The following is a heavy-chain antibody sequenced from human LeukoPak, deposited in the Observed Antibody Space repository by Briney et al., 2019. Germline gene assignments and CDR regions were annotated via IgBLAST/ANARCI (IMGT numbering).Heavy chain of an antibody. Sequence: RAGGSLRLSCAASGFTFSTYSMTWVRQGPGKGLEWVSSIYPSGDSTFYADSVKGRFTISRDNSKNTLYLQMSSLRTEDTAIYYCAIDVVPDSGWDLDYWGQGTLVTVSS. D-gene: IGHD6-19*01. V-gene: IGHV3-23*01. CDR3: AIDVVPDSGWDLDY. CDR1: GFTFSTYS. J-gene: IGHJ4*02. CDR2: IYPSGDST.